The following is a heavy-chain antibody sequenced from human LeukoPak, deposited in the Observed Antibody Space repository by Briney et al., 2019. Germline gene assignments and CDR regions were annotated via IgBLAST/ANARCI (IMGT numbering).Heavy chain of an antibody. CDR3: ATAVI. Sequence: GESLRLSCEASGFTFSSYEMNWFRQAPGKGLEWVSYVSKSGGTMKNADSVKGRFTVSRDNAKNSLYLQMNSLTAEDTAVYYCATAVIRGRGTMVTVSS. CDR2: VSKSGGTM. CDR1: GFTFSSYE. V-gene: IGHV3-48*03. J-gene: IGHJ3*02.